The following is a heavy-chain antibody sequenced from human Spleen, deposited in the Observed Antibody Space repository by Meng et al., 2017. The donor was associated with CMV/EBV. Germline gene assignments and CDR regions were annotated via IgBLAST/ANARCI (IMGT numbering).Heavy chain of an antibody. V-gene: IGHV4-34*01. J-gene: IGHJ1*01. CDR1: GGSFSGYY. D-gene: IGHD6-13*01. CDR2: INHSGST. Sequence: GSLRLSCAVYGGSFSGYYWSWIRQPPGKGLEWIGEINHSGSTNYNPSLKSRVTISVDTSKNQFSLKLTSVTAADTAVYYCARDRSRNPRAFQDWGQGTLVTVSS. CDR3: ARDRSRNPRAFQD.